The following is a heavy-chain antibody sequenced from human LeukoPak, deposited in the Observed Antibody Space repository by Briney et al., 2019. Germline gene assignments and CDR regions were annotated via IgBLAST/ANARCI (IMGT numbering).Heavy chain of an antibody. CDR2: VYYSGTT. CDR3: ARDRRGYSYGGPDAFDI. Sequence: SETLSLTCAVSGGSISSSNWWSWVRQPPGKGLEWIGEVYYSGTTKYNPSLKSRVTISVDRSKNQFSLKLTSVTAADTAVYYCARDRRGYSYGGPDAFDIWGQGTMVTVSS. D-gene: IGHD5-18*01. V-gene: IGHV4-4*02. CDR1: GGSISSSNW. J-gene: IGHJ3*02.